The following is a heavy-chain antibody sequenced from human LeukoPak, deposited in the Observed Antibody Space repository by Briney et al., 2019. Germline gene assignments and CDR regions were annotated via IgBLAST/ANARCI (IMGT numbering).Heavy chain of an antibody. CDR3: ARHGGYSYGYADY. V-gene: IGHV3-21*01. CDR1: GFTFSSYS. J-gene: IGHJ4*02. CDR2: ISSSSSYI. D-gene: IGHD5-18*01. Sequence: GGSLRLSCAASGFTFSSYSMNWVRQAPGKGLEWVSSISSSSSYIYYADSVKGRFTISRDNAKNSLYLQMNSLRAEDTAVYYCARHGGYSYGYADYWGQGTLVTVSS.